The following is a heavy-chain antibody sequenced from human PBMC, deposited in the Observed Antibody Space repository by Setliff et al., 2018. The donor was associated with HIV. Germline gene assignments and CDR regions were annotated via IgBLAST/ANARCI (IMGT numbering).Heavy chain of an antibody. J-gene: IGHJ4*02. CDR2: ISQSGST. CDR1: GGSFSGYY. D-gene: IGHD3-3*01. CDR3: ARGPGDLRFLEWLPPFDY. V-gene: IGHV4-34*01. Sequence: SETLSLTCDVYGGSFSGYYWGWIRQPPGKGLEWIGEISQSGSTNYNPSLKSRVTISVDTSKNQFSLKLRSVTAADTAVYYCARGPGDLRFLEWLPPFDYWGQGTLVTVSS.